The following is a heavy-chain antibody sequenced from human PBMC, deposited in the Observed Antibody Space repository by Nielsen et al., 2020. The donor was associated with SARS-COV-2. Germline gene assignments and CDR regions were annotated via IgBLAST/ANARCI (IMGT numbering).Heavy chain of an antibody. J-gene: IGHJ4*02. D-gene: IGHD4-11*01. Sequence: ASVKVSCKASGYTFTGHYMHWMRQAPGQGPEWMGRIDPHSGGTTYAQKFQGRVTMTRDTSINTAYMELTRLRSDDTAVYYCARGDYSNPNYWGQGSLVTVSS. V-gene: IGHV1-2*06. CDR2: IDPHSGGT. CDR3: ARGDYSNPNY. CDR1: GYTFTGHY.